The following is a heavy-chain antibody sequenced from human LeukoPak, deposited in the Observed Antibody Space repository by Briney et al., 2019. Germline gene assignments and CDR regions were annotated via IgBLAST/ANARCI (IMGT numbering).Heavy chain of an antibody. CDR1: GGSISSYY. D-gene: IGHD2-2*01. J-gene: IGHJ6*03. Sequence: LETLSLTCTVSGGSISSYYWSWIRQPPGKGLEWIGYIYYSGSTNYNPSLKSRITISVDMSKNQFSLKLSSVTAADTAVYYCARTSLIYYYYYYMDVWGKGTTVTVSS. CDR3: ARTSLIYYYYYYMDV. V-gene: IGHV4-59*12. CDR2: IYYSGST.